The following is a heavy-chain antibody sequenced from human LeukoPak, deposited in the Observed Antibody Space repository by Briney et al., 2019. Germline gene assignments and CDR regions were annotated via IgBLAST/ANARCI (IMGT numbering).Heavy chain of an antibody. CDR3: ARQKCTSTSCLTKNAFDI. J-gene: IGHJ3*02. Sequence: SETLSLTCTVSGSISSYYWSWVRQPPGKGLEWIGFIYTSGSPNYNPSLKSRVTISVDTSKNQFPLDLSSVTAADTAVYYCARQKCTSTSCLTKNAFDIWGQGTMVTVSS. CDR1: GSISSYY. CDR2: IYTSGSP. V-gene: IGHV4-4*09. D-gene: IGHD2-2*01.